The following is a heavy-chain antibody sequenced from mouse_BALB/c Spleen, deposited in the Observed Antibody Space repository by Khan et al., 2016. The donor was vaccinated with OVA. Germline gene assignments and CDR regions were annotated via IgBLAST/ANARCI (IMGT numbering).Heavy chain of an antibody. D-gene: IGHD2-2*01. V-gene: IGHV1S135*01. CDR1: GYSFTNYY. J-gene: IGHJ3*01. Sequence: EVELVESGPELMKPGASVKISCKASGYSFTNYYIHWVIQSLGKSLEWIGNIDPFSGGTTYNQKFKGKATMTVDKSSTTAYIHLSNLTSEDSSVYYCTRHGYVAWFTYLGQGTLVTVSS. CDR2: IDPFSGGT. CDR3: TRHGYVAWFTY.